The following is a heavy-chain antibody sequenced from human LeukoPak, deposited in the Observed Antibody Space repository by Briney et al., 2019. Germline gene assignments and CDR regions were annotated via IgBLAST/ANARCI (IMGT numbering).Heavy chain of an antibody. CDR3: AIKGGAYYGGDCYHEYFQH. CDR2: ISYDGSNK. Sequence: GRSLRLSCAASGFTFSSYAMHWVRQAPGKGLEWVAVISYDGSNKYYADSVKGRFTISRDNSKNTLYLQMNSLRAEDTAVYYCAIKGGAYYGGDCYHEYFQHWGQGTLVTVSS. CDR1: GFTFSSYA. J-gene: IGHJ1*01. V-gene: IGHV3-30*04. D-gene: IGHD2-21*02.